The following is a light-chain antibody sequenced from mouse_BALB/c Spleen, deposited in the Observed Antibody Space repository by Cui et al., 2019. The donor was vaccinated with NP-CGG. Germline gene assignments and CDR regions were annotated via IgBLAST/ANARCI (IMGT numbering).Light chain of an antibody. J-gene: IGLJ1*01. Sequence: QAVVTQESAHTTSPGEKVTLTCRSSTGAVTTSNYANWVQEKPDHLFTGLIGGTKNRAPGVPARFSGSLIGDKAALTITGAQTEDETIYFCVLWYSNHWVFGGGTKLTVL. V-gene: IGLV1*01. CDR2: GTK. CDR3: VLWYSNHWV. CDR1: TGAVTTSNY.